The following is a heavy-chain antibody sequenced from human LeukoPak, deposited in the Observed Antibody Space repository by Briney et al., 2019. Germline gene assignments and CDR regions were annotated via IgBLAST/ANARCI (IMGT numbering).Heavy chain of an antibody. D-gene: IGHD2-2*01. J-gene: IGHJ4*02. CDR3: ARGLRHCDRTSCFQPFDC. Sequence: GGSLRLSCAASGFTVSSSYMTWVRQAPGKGLEWVSITYADGYTFYADSVKGRFTISRDSSKNTLCLQMNSMRAEDTAMYYCARGLRHCDRTSCFQPFDCWGQGTLVTVSS. CDR1: GFTVSSSY. CDR2: TYADGYT. V-gene: IGHV3-53*01.